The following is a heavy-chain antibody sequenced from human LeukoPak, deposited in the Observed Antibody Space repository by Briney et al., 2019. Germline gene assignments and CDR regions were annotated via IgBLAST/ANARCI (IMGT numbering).Heavy chain of an antibody. CDR2: IIPIFGTA. Sequence: SVKVSCKASGGTFSSYAISWVRQAPGQGLEWMGGIIPIFGTANYAQKFQGRVTITADESTSTAYMELSSLRSEDTAVYYCARDHGRYYDFWSGWDAFDIWGQGTMVTVSS. D-gene: IGHD3-3*01. CDR1: GGTFSSYA. CDR3: ARDHGRYYDFWSGWDAFDI. V-gene: IGHV1-69*13. J-gene: IGHJ3*02.